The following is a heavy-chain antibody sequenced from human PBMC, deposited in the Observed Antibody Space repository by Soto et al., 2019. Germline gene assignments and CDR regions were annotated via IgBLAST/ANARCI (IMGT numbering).Heavy chain of an antibody. V-gene: IGHV4-38-2*01. Sequence: LSLTCAVSSYSISSGYYWGWIRQPPGKGLEWIGSISHIGTTYYNPSLKSRVTISVDTSKNQFSLKLTSMTAADTAIYYCAGVRGSSYPPVSFDPWGQGTLVTVSS. CDR1: SYSISSGYY. CDR2: ISHIGTT. J-gene: IGHJ5*02. CDR3: AGVRGSSYPPVSFDP. D-gene: IGHD6-13*01.